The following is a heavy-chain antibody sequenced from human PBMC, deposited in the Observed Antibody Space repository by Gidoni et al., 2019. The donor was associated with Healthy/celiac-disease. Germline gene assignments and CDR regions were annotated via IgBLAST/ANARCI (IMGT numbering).Heavy chain of an antibody. D-gene: IGHD3-22*01. V-gene: IGHV2-70*01. CDR2: IDWDDDK. CDR1: GFAHSTSGIG. Sequence: QVTLRESGPALVKPTQNLTLTSTFFGFAHSTSGIGVSWIRQPPWKALEWLALIDWDDDKYYSSSLKTRLTISKDTSKNQLVLTMTNMDPVDTATYYCARSLYYYDSSGYWIVYWGQGTLVTVSS. J-gene: IGHJ4*02. CDR3: ARSLYYYDSSGYWIVY.